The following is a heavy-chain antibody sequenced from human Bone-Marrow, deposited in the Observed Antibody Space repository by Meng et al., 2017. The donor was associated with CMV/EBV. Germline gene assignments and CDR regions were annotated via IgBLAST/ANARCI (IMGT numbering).Heavy chain of an antibody. CDR2: ISSSSSYI. Sequence: GESLKISCAASGFTFSSYSMNWVRQAPGKGLEWVSSISSSSSYIYYADSVKGRFTISRDNAKNSLYLQMNSLRAEDTAVYYCAKVGGITGMSVLDVWGQGTTVTVSS. CDR3: AKVGGITGMSVLDV. CDR1: GFTFSSYS. D-gene: IGHD1-20*01. J-gene: IGHJ6*02. V-gene: IGHV3-21*01.